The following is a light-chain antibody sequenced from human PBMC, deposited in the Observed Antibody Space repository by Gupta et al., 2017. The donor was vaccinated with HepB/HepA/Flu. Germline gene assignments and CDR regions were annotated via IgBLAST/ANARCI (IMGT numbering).Light chain of an antibody. CDR1: QSIHTW. V-gene: IGKV1-5*03. CDR2: KAS. CDR3: QQYGTYPWT. Sequence: DIQMIQSPSTLSASVGDTVTVTCRASQSIHTWLAWYQQKPGRAPKLLIYKASDLDKGVPSRFSGDGSGTEFTLTIRSLQPDDFATYYCQQYGTYPWTFGQGTRVDIK. J-gene: IGKJ1*01.